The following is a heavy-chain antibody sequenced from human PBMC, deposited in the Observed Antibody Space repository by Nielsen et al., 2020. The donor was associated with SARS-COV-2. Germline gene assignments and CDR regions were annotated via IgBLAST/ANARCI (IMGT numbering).Heavy chain of an antibody. J-gene: IGHJ6*02. D-gene: IGHD3-10*01. CDR1: GDSVSSNSAA. CDR2: TYYRSKWYN. Sequence: SETLSLTCAISGDSVSSNSAAWNWIRQSPSRGLEWRGRTYYRSKWYNEYAVSVKSRITINPDTSKNQFSLQLNSVTPEDTAVYYCARKDGSGSYFYYYYYGMDVWGQGTTVTVSS. CDR3: ARKDGSGSYFYYYYYGMDV. V-gene: IGHV6-1*01.